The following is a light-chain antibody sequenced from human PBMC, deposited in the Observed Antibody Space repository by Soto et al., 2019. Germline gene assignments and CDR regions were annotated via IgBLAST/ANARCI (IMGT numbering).Light chain of an antibody. V-gene: IGLV2-14*01. CDR3: SSYTSSSTRV. J-gene: IGLJ3*02. CDR1: SSDVGGYNY. Sequence: QSALTQPASVSGSPGQSITISCTGTSSDVGGYNYVSWYQQHPGKAPQLMIYEVSNRPSGVSNRFSGSKSGTTASLTISGLQAEDEADYYCSSYTSSSTRVFGGGTKLAVL. CDR2: EVS.